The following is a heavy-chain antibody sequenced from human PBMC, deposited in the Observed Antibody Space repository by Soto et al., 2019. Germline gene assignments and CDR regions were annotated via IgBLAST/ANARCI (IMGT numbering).Heavy chain of an antibody. CDR1: GYKFSSYG. D-gene: IGHD5-12*01. CDR2: ISAYTGNT. J-gene: IGHJ6*02. V-gene: IGHV1-18*03. CDR3: ARDPKDGYPANGMDV. Sequence: QVQLVQSGAEVKKPGASVKVSCKASGYKFSSYGISWVRQAPGQGLEWMGWISAYTGNTNYAQKLQGRVTMTTDTSXXTAYMELRRLRSDDMAVYYCARDPKDGYPANGMDVWGQGTTVTVSS.